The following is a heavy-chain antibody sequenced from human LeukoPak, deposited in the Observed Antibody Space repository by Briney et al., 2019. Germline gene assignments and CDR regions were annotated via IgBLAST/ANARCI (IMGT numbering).Heavy chain of an antibody. CDR3: AGPATQRGPWLAPRGAFDI. CDR2: IYHSGST. CDR1: GGSISSDGYY. V-gene: IGHV4-30-2*01. Sequence: SSQTLSLTCTVSGGSISSDGYYWSWIRQPPGKGLEWIGYIYHSGSTYYNPSLKSRVTISVDRSKNQFSLKLSSVTAADTAVYYCAGPATQRGPWLAPRGAFDIWGQGTMVTVSS. D-gene: IGHD6-19*01. J-gene: IGHJ3*02.